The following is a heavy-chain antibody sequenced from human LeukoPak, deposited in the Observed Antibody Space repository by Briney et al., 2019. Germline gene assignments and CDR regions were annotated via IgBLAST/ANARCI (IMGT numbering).Heavy chain of an antibody. CDR3: TRDTGYGSVNL. V-gene: IGHV4-59*01. CDR2: IFYSGST. J-gene: IGHJ4*02. D-gene: IGHD3-10*01. CDR1: GGSISPYY. Sequence: SETLSLTCTVSGGSISPYYWNWIRQPPGKGLDGIGYIFYSGSTAYNPSLKSRVTILVDTSNSQFSLKLSSVTAADTAVYYCTRDTGYGSVNLWGQGTLVTVSS.